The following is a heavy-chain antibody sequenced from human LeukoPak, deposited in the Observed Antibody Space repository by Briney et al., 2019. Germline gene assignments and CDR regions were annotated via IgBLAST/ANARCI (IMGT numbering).Heavy chain of an antibody. Sequence: SATLSLTCTVSGGSISSSSLYWRSIRQPPGKGLEWSGSIYYTGSTYYHPSLNSRVTISAATSNNQFPLSLTSGTAADTPGACCASLLGEACDAYWGQGTVVTVSS. CDR3: ASLLGEACDAY. J-gene: IGHJ4*02. CDR1: GGSISSSSLY. CDR2: IYYTGST. V-gene: IGHV4-39*03. D-gene: IGHD1-26*01.